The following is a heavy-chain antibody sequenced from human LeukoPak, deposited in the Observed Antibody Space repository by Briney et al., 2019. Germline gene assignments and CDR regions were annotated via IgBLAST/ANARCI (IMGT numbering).Heavy chain of an antibody. V-gene: IGHV1-18*01. J-gene: IGHJ4*02. Sequence: GASVKVSCKASGYTFTSYGISWVRQAPGQGLEWMGWISAYNGNTNYAQKLQGRVTMTTDTSTSTAYMELRSLRSDDTAVYYCARVKLVEGMWYFDYWGQGTLVTVSS. CDR1: GYTFTSYG. D-gene: IGHD2-2*01. CDR2: ISAYNGNT. CDR3: ARVKLVEGMWYFDY.